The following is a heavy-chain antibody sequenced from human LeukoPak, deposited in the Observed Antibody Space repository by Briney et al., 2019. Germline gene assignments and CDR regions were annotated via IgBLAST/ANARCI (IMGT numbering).Heavy chain of an antibody. D-gene: IGHD1-26*01. V-gene: IGHV3-23*01. CDR1: RYTFNSHA. J-gene: IGHJ4*02. Sequence: QPGVPLTLSCTASRYTFNSHAMRGLRHAPGKGLVWVTDITASGGGRYYPDSVKGRLTISRDDSKNKVYVQMNRLRAEETAVYDCAKDSFSSGSYHAIIDYWGQGTLVTVSS. CDR2: ITASGGGR. CDR3: AKDSFSSGSYHAIIDY.